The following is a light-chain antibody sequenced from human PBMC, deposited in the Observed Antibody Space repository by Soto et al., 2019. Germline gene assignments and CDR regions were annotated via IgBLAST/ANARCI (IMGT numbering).Light chain of an antibody. J-gene: IGKJ2*01. CDR1: QSVNSN. CDR2: GTN. CDR3: QHYNNWPLT. V-gene: IGKV3-15*01. Sequence: ETVLTQSPATLSVSPGERATLSCRASQSVNSNLAWYQQKPGQSPRLLMYGTNTRATGVPARFSGSGSGTEFTLTISSLRSEDFAVYYCQHYNNWPLTFGQGTKLEIK.